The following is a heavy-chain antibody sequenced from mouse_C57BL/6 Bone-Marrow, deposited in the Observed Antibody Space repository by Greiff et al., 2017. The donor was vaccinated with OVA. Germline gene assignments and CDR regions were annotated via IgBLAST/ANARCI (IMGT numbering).Heavy chain of an antibody. CDR2: IYPGDGDT. CDR1: GYAFSSSW. Sequence: QVQLQQSGPALVKPGASVKISCKASGYAFSSSWMNWVKQRPGKGLEWIGRIYPGDGDTNYNGKFKGKATLTADKSSSTAYMQLSSLTSEDSAVYFCARHYYGSRYWYFDVWGTGTTVTVSS. V-gene: IGHV1-82*01. CDR3: ARHYYGSRYWYFDV. D-gene: IGHD1-1*01. J-gene: IGHJ1*03.